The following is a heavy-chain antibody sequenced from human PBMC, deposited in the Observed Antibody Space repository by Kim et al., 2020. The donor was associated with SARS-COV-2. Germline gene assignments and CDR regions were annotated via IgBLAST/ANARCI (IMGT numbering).Heavy chain of an antibody. J-gene: IGHJ4*02. V-gene: IGHV4-61*09. CDR3: ARAHPLFDSSGYYRPYYFDY. Sequence: SETLSLTCSVSGVSIRSGGYYWNWIRQPAGRGLEWIGHIYTSGSTKYNPSLKSRVTISLDTSKNQFSLKLSSVTAADTAVYSCARAHPLFDSSGYYRPYYFDYWGQGTLVTVSS. CDR2: IYTSGST. CDR1: GVSIRSGGYY. D-gene: IGHD3-22*01.